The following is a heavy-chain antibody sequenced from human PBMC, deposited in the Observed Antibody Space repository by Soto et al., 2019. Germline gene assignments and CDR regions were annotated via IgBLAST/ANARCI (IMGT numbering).Heavy chain of an antibody. CDR3: AKEWAVGNEYYFDC. V-gene: IGHV3-23*01. J-gene: IGHJ4*02. D-gene: IGHD1-1*01. CDR1: GFTFSSYA. Sequence: PGGSLRLSCAASGFTFSSYAMSWVRQAPGKGLEWVSSISGSGGNENYADSVKGRFTISRDNSKNTVFLQMSSLRAEDTAIYYCAKEWAVGNEYYFDCWGQGTLVTVSS. CDR2: ISGSGGNE.